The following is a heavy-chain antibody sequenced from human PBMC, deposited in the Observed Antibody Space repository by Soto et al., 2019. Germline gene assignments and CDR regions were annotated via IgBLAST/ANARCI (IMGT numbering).Heavy chain of an antibody. CDR1: GFTFSSYG. D-gene: IGHD3-22*01. CDR2: IWYDGSNK. CDR3: ARDGYYYDSSGYSPLDY. V-gene: IGHV3-33*01. Sequence: QVQLVESGGGVVQPGRSLRLSCEASGFTFSSYGMHWVRQAPGKGLEWVAGIWYDGSNKYYADSVKGRVTISRDNSKNTLYLQMNSLRAEDTAVYYCARDGYYYDSSGYSPLDYWGQGTLVTVSS. J-gene: IGHJ4*02.